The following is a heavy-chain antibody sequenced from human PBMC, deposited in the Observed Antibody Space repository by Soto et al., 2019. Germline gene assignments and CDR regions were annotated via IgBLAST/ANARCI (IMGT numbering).Heavy chain of an antibody. Sequence: GGSLRLSCAASGFTFSSYAMRWVSQAPGKGLEWVAVISYDGSNKYYADSVKGRFTISRDNSKNTLYLQLNSLRAEDTAVYYCARDKRDLRFLEWSYYFDYWGQGTLVTVSS. J-gene: IGHJ4*02. CDR1: GFTFSSYA. V-gene: IGHV3-30-3*01. CDR2: ISYDGSNK. CDR3: ARDKRDLRFLEWSYYFDY. D-gene: IGHD3-3*01.